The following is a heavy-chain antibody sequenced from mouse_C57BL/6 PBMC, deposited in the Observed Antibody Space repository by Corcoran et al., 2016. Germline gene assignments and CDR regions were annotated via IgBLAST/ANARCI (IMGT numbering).Heavy chain of an antibody. CDR2: INPNNGGT. Sequence: EVQLQQSGPELVKPGAAGKISCKASGYTFTDYYMNWVKQSHGKSLVWIGDINPNNGGTSYNQKFKGKATLTVDKSSSTAYMELRSLTSEDSAFYYCARGGYDYDVFAYWGQGTLVTVSA. CDR1: GYTFTDYY. V-gene: IGHV1-26*01. J-gene: IGHJ3*01. CDR3: ARGGYDYDVFAY. D-gene: IGHD2-4*01.